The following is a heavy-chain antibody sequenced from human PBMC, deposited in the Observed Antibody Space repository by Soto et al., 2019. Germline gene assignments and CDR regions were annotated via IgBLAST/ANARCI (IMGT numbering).Heavy chain of an antibody. J-gene: IGHJ4*02. CDR3: AKALGELSPESYDY. D-gene: IGHD3-16*02. CDR2: ISYDGSEK. Sequence: QVQLVESGGGVVQPGRSLRLSCAASGFTFSSFGMHWVRQASGKGLEWVAVISYDGSEKYYADSVKGRFTISRDNSKNTLSLQMNSLRADDTAVYYCAKALGELSPESYDYWGQGTLITFSS. V-gene: IGHV3-30*18. CDR1: GFTFSSFG.